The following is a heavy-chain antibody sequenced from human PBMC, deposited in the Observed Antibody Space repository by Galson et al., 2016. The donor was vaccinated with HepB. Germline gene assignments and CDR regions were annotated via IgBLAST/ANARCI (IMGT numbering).Heavy chain of an antibody. Sequence: SVKVSCKVSGYTLSELSMHWVRQAPGKGLEWIGGFDPEDGETIYAQKFQGRVTMTEDTSTDTAYMELSSLRSEDTAAYYCAEKRDYDFWSGYEKWGQGTLVTVSS. CDR2: FDPEDGET. J-gene: IGHJ4*02. CDR3: AEKRDYDFWSGYEK. V-gene: IGHV1-24*01. D-gene: IGHD3-3*01. CDR1: GYTLSELS.